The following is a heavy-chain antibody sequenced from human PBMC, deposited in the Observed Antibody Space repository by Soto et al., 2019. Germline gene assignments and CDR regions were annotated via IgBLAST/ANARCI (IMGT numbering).Heavy chain of an antibody. CDR3: ERGLCGGWYYFDY. CDR1: GYTFFDYG. V-gene: IGHV1-18*01. J-gene: IGHJ4*02. CDR2: ITVNSGNT. Sequence: QGQLVQSAVEVKEPGASVKVSCKASGYTFFDYGIGWVRQAPGQGLEWMGWITVNSGNTNYPQKFQGKVPMPTAKPTNRAKLEVGGLNYVAAALYYCERGLCGGWYYFDYWGPGTLVTVSS. D-gene: IGHD3-16*01.